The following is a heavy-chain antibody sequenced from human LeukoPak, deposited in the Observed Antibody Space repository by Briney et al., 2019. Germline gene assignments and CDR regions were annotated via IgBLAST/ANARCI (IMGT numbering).Heavy chain of an antibody. V-gene: IGHV3-7*01. CDR2: MNQDGSEK. Sequence: GGSLRLSCAASGFTFSSYWMSWVRQAPGKGLEWVANMNQDGSEKYYVDSVRGRFTISRDNAKNSLYLQMSSLRVEDTAVYYCARGGSIGGQGTLVTVSS. CDR1: GFTFSSYW. CDR3: ARGGSI. D-gene: IGHD1-26*01. J-gene: IGHJ4*02.